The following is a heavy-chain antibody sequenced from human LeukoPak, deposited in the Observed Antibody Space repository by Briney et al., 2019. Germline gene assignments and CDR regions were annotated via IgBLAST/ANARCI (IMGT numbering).Heavy chain of an antibody. CDR2: INPNSGNT. CDR1: GYTFTGYY. J-gene: IGHJ4*02. D-gene: IGHD6-13*01. CDR3: ARLYSSSWYG. V-gene: IGHV1-8*02. Sequence: ASVKVSCRASGYTFTGYYMHWVRQAPGQGLEWMGWINPNSGNTGYAQKFQGRVTMTRNTSISTAYMELSSLRSEDTAVYYCARLYSSSWYGWGQGTLVTVSS.